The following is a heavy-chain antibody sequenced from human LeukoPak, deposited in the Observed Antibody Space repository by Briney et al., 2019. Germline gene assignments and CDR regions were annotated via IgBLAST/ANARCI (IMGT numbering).Heavy chain of an antibody. CDR1: GGSISSSSYY. V-gene: IGHV4-39*01. CDR2: IYYSGST. D-gene: IGHD3-22*01. J-gene: IGHJ1*01. CDR3: ASPETYYYDSSGYGYFQH. Sequence: SETLSLTYTVSGGSISSSSYYWGWIRQPPGKGLEWIGSIYYSGSTYYNPSLKSRVTISVDTTKNQFSLKLSSVTAADTAVYYCASPETYYYDSSGYGYFQHWGQGTLVTVSS.